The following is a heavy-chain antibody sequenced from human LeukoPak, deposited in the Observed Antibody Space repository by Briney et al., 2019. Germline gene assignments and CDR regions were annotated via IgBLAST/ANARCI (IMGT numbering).Heavy chain of an antibody. D-gene: IGHD3-3*02. CDR2: ISTYNGDT. V-gene: IGHV1-18*01. CDR1: GYSFTKYG. J-gene: IGHJ6*03. Sequence: GASVKVSCKASGYSFTKYGISWVRQAPGQGLEWMGWISTYNGDTNYEQKFQGRVTMTTDTSTSTAYMELRSLRSDDTAVYYCAREEGSIFGVGGYYYFYMDVRGKGTTVTASS. CDR3: AREEGSIFGVGGYYYFYMDV.